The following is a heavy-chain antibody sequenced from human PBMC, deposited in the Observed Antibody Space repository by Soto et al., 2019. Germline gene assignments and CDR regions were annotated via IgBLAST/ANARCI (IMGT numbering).Heavy chain of an antibody. D-gene: IGHD6-13*01. CDR2: IIPIFGTA. V-gene: IGHV1-69*13. CDR3: ARELLYSLGIEAAGTINGYYYYGMDV. J-gene: IGHJ6*02. Sequence: SVKVSCKASGGTFSSYAISWVRQAPGQGLEWMGGIIPIFGTANYAQKFQGRVTITADESTSTAYMELSSLRSEDTAVYYCARELLYSLGIEAAGTINGYYYYGMDVWGQGTTVTVSS. CDR1: GGTFSSYA.